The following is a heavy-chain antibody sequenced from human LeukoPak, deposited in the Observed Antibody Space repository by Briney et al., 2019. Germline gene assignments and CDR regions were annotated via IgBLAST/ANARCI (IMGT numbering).Heavy chain of an antibody. CDR3: AREGGDAFDI. J-gene: IGHJ3*02. Sequence: SETLSLTCTVSGGSISSYYWSWIRQPPGKGLEWIGYIYYSGSTKYNPSLKSRVTISADTSKNQFSLKLSSVTAADTAVYYCAREGGDAFDIWGQGTMVTVSS. CDR2: IYYSGST. V-gene: IGHV4-59*01. CDR1: GGSISSYY. D-gene: IGHD2-15*01.